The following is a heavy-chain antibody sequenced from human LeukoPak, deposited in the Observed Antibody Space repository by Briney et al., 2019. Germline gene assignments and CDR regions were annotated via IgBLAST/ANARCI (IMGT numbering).Heavy chain of an antibody. V-gene: IGHV3-21*01. CDR1: GFTFSSYS. Sequence: GGSLRLSCAASGFTFSSYSMNWVRQAPGKGLEWVSSISSSSSYIYYADSVKGRFTISRDNAKNSLYLQMNSLRAEDTAVYYCARDIVVVVAATIGMDVWGQGTTVTVSS. CDR2: ISSSSSYI. J-gene: IGHJ6*02. D-gene: IGHD2-15*01. CDR3: ARDIVVVVAATIGMDV.